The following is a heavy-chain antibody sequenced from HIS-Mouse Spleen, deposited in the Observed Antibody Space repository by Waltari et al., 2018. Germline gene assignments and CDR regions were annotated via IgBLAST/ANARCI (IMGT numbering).Heavy chain of an antibody. CDR1: GGSISRYY. V-gene: IGHV4-59*08. D-gene: IGHD6-6*01. CDR2: IYYSGST. J-gene: IGHJ4*02. Sequence: QVQLQESGPGLVKPSETLSLTCTVSGGSISRYYWSWIRQPPGKGLEWIGYIYYSGSTNYNPSLKSRVTISVDTSKNQFSLKLSSVTAADTAVYYCARHSSSYFDYWGQGTLVTVSS. CDR3: ARHSSSYFDY.